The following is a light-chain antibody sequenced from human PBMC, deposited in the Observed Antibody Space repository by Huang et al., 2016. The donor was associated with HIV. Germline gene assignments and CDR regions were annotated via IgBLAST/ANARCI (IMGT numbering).Light chain of an antibody. CDR1: QAIAKS. J-gene: IGKJ2*01. Sequence: DIQMTQSPSSLSASVRNRVTITCRASQAIAKSLAWYQQKPGKAPKLLLYAASRLESGFPSRFSGSGSGTDYTLTISSLQPEDFATYYCQQYHSTPYTFGQGTKLEIK. V-gene: IGKV1-NL1*01. CDR3: QQYHSTPYT. CDR2: AAS.